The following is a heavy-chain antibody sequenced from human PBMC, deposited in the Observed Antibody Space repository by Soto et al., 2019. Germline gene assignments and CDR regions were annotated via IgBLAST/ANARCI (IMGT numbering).Heavy chain of an antibody. Sequence: QVQLVQSGAEVKKPGASVKVSCKASGYTFTSYGITWVRQAPGQGLEWMGWVNSYNGVTNNARRFQGRVTMTTDTSTSTVYMELRSLRSDDTAVYYCARDRQNYGSFDYWCQGTLVTVSS. CDR1: GYTFTSYG. CDR3: ARDRQNYGSFDY. D-gene: IGHD4-17*01. V-gene: IGHV1-18*01. CDR2: VNSYNGVT. J-gene: IGHJ4*02.